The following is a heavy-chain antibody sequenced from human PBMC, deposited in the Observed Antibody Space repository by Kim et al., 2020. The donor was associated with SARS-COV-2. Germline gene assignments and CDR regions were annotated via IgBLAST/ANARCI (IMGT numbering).Heavy chain of an antibody. CDR2: ISYDGSNK. CDR3: ARDQAYYYDSSGGDY. J-gene: IGHJ4*02. Sequence: GGSLRLSCAASGFTFSSYAMHWVRQAPGKGLEWVAVISYDGSNKYYADSVKGRFTIPRDNSKNTLYLQMNSLRAEDTAVYYCARDQAYYYDSSGGDYWGQGTLVTVSS. CDR1: GFTFSSYA. V-gene: IGHV3-30*04. D-gene: IGHD3-22*01.